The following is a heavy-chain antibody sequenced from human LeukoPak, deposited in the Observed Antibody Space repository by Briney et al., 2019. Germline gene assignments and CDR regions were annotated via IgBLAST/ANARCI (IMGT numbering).Heavy chain of an antibody. CDR3: TRVRYGDPYFDY. Sequence: SETLSLTCIVSGGSISGYYWSWIRQPPGKGLELIGHIYYTGNTVYNPSLKSRATISVDTSKNQLSLKLTSVTAADTALYYCTRVRYGDPYFDYWGQGALVTVSS. CDR2: IYYTGNT. CDR1: GGSISGYY. J-gene: IGHJ4*02. V-gene: IGHV4-59*08. D-gene: IGHD4-17*01.